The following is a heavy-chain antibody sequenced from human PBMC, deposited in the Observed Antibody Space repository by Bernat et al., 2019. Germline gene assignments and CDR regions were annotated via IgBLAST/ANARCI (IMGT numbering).Heavy chain of an antibody. V-gene: IGHV3-30*01. CDR3: ARDLLRFLEWLEYYFDY. CDR1: RFTFSSYA. CDR2: ISYDGSNK. D-gene: IGHD3-3*01. Sequence: QVQLVESGGGVVQPGRSLRLSCAASRFTFSSYAMHWVRQAPGKGLEWVAVISYDGSNKYYADSVKGRFTISRDNSKNTLYLKMNSLRAEDTAVYYCARDLLRFLEWLEYYFDYWGQGTLVTVSS. J-gene: IGHJ4*02.